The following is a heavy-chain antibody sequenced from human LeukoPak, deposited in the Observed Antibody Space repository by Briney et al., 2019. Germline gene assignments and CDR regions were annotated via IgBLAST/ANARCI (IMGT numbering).Heavy chain of an antibody. CDR1: GYSFTSYW. Sequence: GESLKISCKGSGYSFTSYWIGWVRQMPGKGLEWMGIIYPGDSDTRYSPSFQGQVTISADKSISTAYLQWSSLKASDTAMYYCARPHLPDYYDSSNAFDIWGQGTMVTVSS. CDR3: ARPHLPDYYDSSNAFDI. D-gene: IGHD3-22*01. V-gene: IGHV5-51*01. CDR2: IYPGDSDT. J-gene: IGHJ3*02.